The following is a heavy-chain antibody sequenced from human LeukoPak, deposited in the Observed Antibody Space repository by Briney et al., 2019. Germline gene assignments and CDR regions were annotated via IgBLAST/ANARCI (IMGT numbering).Heavy chain of an antibody. D-gene: IGHD4-17*01. V-gene: IGHV3-30*04. Sequence: GGSLRLSCAASGFTFSSYAMHWVRQSPGKGLEWVAVISYDGSNKYYADSVKGRFTISRDNSKNTLYLQMNSPRAEDTAVYYCARGDGDYFDYWGQGTLVTVSS. CDR1: GFTFSSYA. CDR2: ISYDGSNK. CDR3: ARGDGDYFDY. J-gene: IGHJ4*02.